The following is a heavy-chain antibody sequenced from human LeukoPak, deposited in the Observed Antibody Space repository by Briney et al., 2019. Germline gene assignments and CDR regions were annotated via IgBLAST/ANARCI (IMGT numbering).Heavy chain of an antibody. CDR2: IYPNNSDS. Sequence: GESLKISCKGSGYTFTNYWVGWVRQMPGKGLEWMGTIYPNNSDSRYNPSFRGQVTISVDRSITTAYLLWKSLKASDTAIYYCALSNEAFDSAGYFDYWGQGTLVTVSS. J-gene: IGHJ4*02. CDR3: ALSNEAFDSAGYFDY. CDR1: GYTFTNYW. D-gene: IGHD3-22*01. V-gene: IGHV5-51*01.